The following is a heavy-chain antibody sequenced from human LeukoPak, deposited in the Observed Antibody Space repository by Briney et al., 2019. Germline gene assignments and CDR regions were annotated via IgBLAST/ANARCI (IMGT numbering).Heavy chain of an antibody. CDR2: ISSSSSYI. CDR1: GFTLSSYS. V-gene: IGHV3-21*01. Sequence: KPGGSLRLSCAASGFTLSSYSMNWVRQAPGKGLEWVSSISSSSSYIYYADSVKGRFTISRDNAKNSLYLQMNSLRAEDTAVYYCARVRYYYDSSGYMTLDYWGQGTLVTVSS. J-gene: IGHJ4*02. D-gene: IGHD3-22*01. CDR3: ARVRYYYDSSGYMTLDY.